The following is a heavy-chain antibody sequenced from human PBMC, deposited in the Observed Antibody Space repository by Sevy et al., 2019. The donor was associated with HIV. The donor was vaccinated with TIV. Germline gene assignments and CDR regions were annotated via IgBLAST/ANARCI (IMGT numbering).Heavy chain of an antibody. CDR1: GFIFSNYW. CDR3: ARDCSSSQCYGEDAFDV. V-gene: IGHV3-74*01. D-gene: IGHD2-2*01. CDR2: INGDGRNT. J-gene: IGHJ3*01. Sequence: GGSLRLSCAASGFIFSNYWMHWVRQAPGKGLIWVSRINGDGRNTNYADSVKGRFTISRDNAKNTLYLQMNSLRAEDTAVYYCARDCSSSQCYGEDAFDVWGLRTMVTASS.